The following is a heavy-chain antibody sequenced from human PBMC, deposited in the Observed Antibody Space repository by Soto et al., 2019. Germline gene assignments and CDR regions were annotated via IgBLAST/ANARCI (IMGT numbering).Heavy chain of an antibody. Sequence: GGSLRLSCAASGFTFSSYWMSWVRQAPGKGLEWVANIKQDGSEKYYVDSVKGRFTISRDNAKNSLYLQMNSLRAEDTAVYYCARDDPFMARGAPTDYWGQGTLVTVSS. J-gene: IGHJ4*02. D-gene: IGHD3-10*01. V-gene: IGHV3-7*01. CDR2: IKQDGSEK. CDR1: GFTFSSYW. CDR3: ARDDPFMARGAPTDY.